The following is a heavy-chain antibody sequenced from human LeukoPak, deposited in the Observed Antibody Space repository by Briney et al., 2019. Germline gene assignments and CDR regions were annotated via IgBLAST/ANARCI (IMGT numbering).Heavy chain of an antibody. D-gene: IGHD2-15*01. CDR2: INHSGST. CDR1: GGSFSGYY. CDR3: ARGDHCSGGSCYNYFDY. Sequence: SGTLSLTCAVYGGSFSGYYWSWIRQPPGKGLEWIGEINHSGSTNYNPSLKSRVTISVDTSKNQFSLKLSSVTAADTAVYYCARGDHCSGGSCYNYFDYWGQGTLVTVSS. J-gene: IGHJ4*02. V-gene: IGHV4-34*01.